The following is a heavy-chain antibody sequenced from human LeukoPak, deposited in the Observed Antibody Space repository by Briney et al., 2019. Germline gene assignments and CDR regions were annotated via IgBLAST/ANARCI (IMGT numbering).Heavy chain of an antibody. D-gene: IGHD5-24*01. V-gene: IGHV4-59*01. CDR3: ARVPGRWLHSYFDY. Sequence: SETLSLTCTVSGDSISTYYWSWIRQPPGKGLEWIGYIYYSGSTTYNPSLKSRVAISVDTSKNQFSLKLSSVTAADTAVYYCARVPGRWLHSYFDYWGQGTLVTVSS. CDR2: IYYSGST. CDR1: GDSISTYY. J-gene: IGHJ4*02.